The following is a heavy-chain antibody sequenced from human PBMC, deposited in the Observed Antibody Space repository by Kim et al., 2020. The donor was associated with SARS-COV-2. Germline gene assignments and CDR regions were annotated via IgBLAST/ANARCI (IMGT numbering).Heavy chain of an antibody. CDR1: GFTFSASV. CDR2: IKSKANSYAT. Sequence: GGSLRLSCAASGFTFSASVVHWVRQASGKGLEWVGRIKSKANSYATAYAASVKGRFTISRDDSKNTAYLQMNSLKSEDTAVYYCITPVEMASLGSTNWGQGTLVTVSS. J-gene: IGHJ4*02. CDR3: ITPVEMASLGSTN. V-gene: IGHV3-73*01. D-gene: IGHD6-13*01.